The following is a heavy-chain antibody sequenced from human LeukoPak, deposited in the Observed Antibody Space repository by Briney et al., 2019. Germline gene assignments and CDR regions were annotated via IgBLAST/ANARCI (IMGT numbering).Heavy chain of an antibody. CDR3: ARDQGIFDY. J-gene: IGHJ4*02. Sequence: GGSLRLSCAASGFTFSDYYMSWIRQAPGKGLEWVSHISSSSSYTKYGDSVKGRFTISRDNAKNSLYLQMNSLRDEDSAVYYCARDQGIFDYWGQGTLVTVSS. CDR2: ISSSSSYT. CDR1: GFTFSDYY. V-gene: IGHV3-11*06.